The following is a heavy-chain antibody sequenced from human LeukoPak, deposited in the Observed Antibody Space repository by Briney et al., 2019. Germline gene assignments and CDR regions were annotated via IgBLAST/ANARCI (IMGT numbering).Heavy chain of an antibody. CDR3: ARQADIVVVPAFYYYYYGMDV. CDR1: GGSISSSSYY. D-gene: IGHD2-2*01. J-gene: IGHJ6*02. Sequence: SETLSLTCTVSGGSISSSSYYWGWIRQPPGKGLEWLGSIYYSGSTYYNPSLKSRVTISVDTSKNQFSLKLSSVTAADTAVYYCARQADIVVVPAFYYYYYGMDVWGQGTTVTVSS. CDR2: IYYSGST. V-gene: IGHV4-39*01.